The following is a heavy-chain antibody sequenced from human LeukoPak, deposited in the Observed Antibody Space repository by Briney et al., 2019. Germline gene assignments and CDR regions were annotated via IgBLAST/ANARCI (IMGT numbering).Heavy chain of an antibody. CDR2: INHSGST. V-gene: IGHV4-34*01. J-gene: IGHJ4*02. D-gene: IGHD3-22*01. Sequence: GSLRLSCAASGLTFSNAWMSWIRQPPGKGLEWIGEINHSGSTNYNPSLKSRVTISVDTSKNQFSLKLSSVTAADTAVYYCARHRRRAAYYYDSSGYLDYWGQGTLVTVSS. CDR1: GLTFSNAW. CDR3: ARHRRRAAYYYDSSGYLDY.